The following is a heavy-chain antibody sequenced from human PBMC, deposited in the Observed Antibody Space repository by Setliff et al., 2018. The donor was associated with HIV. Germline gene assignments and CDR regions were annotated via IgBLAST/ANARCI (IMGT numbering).Heavy chain of an antibody. Sequence: ASVKVSCKASGGTFSSYAITWVRQAPGQGPEWMGGIIPIYGTPNYAQRFQGRVTITADESTSTAYMDLSSLTSDDTAVYYCATSPRGTYYDILSGRPRGWFDPWGQGTLVTVSS. D-gene: IGHD3-9*01. CDR1: GGTFSSYA. CDR2: IIPIYGTP. CDR3: ATSPRGTYYDILSGRPRGWFDP. J-gene: IGHJ5*02. V-gene: IGHV1-69*13.